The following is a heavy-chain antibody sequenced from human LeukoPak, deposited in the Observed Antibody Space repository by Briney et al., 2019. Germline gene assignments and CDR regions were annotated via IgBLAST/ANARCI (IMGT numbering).Heavy chain of an antibody. D-gene: IGHD5-12*01. CDR2: IYHSGST. CDR1: GGSISSSDF. V-gene: IGHV4-4*02. Sequence: SGTLSLTCAVSGGSISSSDFWSWVRQPPGKGLEWIGEIYHSGSTNYNPSLKSRVSISVDKSKNQFSLNLSSVSAADTAVYYCARGGYMSNWFEHWGQGTPVTVSS. J-gene: IGHJ5*02. CDR3: ARGGYMSNWFEH.